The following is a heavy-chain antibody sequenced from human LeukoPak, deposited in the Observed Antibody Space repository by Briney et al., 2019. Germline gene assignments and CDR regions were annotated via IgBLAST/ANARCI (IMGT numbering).Heavy chain of an antibody. CDR1: GFTFSSYG. CDR3: ARGGEHWLEDY. V-gene: IGHV3-33*01. Sequence: GRSLRLSCAASGFTFSSYGMHWVRQAPGKGLQWVAVIWYDGSNKIYADSVKGRFTISRDNSKNTLYLQVNSLRVEDTAVYYCARGGEHWLEDYGGQGTLVTVSS. CDR2: IWYDGSNK. D-gene: IGHD6-19*01. J-gene: IGHJ4*02.